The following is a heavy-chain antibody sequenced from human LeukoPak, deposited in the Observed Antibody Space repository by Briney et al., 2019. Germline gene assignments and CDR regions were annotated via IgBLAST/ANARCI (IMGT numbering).Heavy chain of an antibody. Sequence: GGSLSLSCAASGFPFSSYNMMWVRQAPGGGLEWVALIISSGSYIYYTDSVKCRFTISSDNAKNSLYLQMNSLRAEDTAVYYCARDLNCGADCYPAGPYYYYYGMDVWGQGTTVTVSS. CDR1: GFPFSSYN. J-gene: IGHJ6*02. CDR2: IISSGSYI. V-gene: IGHV3-21*01. D-gene: IGHD2-21*02. CDR3: ARDLNCGADCYPAGPYYYYYGMDV.